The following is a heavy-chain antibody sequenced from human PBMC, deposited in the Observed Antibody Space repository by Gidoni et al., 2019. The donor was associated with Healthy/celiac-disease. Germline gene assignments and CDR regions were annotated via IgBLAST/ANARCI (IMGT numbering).Heavy chain of an antibody. V-gene: IGHV1-69*01. CDR1: GGTFSSYA. J-gene: IGHJ4*02. CDR2: IIPIFGTA. D-gene: IGHD3-22*01. Sequence: KKPGSSVKVSCKASGGTFSSYAISWVRQAPGQGLEWMGGIIPIFGTANYAQKFQGRVTITADESTSTAYMELSSLRSEDTAVYYCARDHYYDSSSYYRGLSAFDYWGQGTLVTVSS. CDR3: ARDHYYDSSSYYRGLSAFDY.